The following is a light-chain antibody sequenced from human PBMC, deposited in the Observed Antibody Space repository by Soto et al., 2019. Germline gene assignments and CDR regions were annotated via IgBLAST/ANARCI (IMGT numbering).Light chain of an antibody. CDR3: AAWDDSLNGFYV. CDR2: SNN. V-gene: IGLV1-44*01. Sequence: QSVLTQPPSASGTPGQRVTISCCGSSSNIGSNTVNWYQQLPRTAPKLLIYSNNQRPSGVPDRFSGSKSGTSASLAISGLQSEDEADYYCAAWDDSLNGFYVFGTGTKVTVL. CDR1: SSNIGSNT. J-gene: IGLJ1*01.